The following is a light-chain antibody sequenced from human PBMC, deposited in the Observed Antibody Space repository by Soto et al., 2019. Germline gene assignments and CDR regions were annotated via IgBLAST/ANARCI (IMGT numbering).Light chain of an antibody. CDR3: SSYTTSSTHVV. V-gene: IGLV2-14*01. Sequence: SALTQPASVSGSPGQSITISCTGTSSDVGSYNYVSWYQQYPGKAPKLMIYDVSKRPSGGSYRFSGSKSCNTASLTISGLQAEDEDDYYCSSYTTSSTHVVFGGGTKLTVL. J-gene: IGLJ2*01. CDR1: SSDVGSYNY. CDR2: DVS.